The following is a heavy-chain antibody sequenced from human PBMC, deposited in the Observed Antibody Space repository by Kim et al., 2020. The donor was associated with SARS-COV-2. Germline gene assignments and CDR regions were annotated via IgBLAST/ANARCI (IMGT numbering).Heavy chain of an antibody. CDR3: ARDLYGGIAAAGTVGAFDI. CDR1: GDSVSSNSAA. J-gene: IGHJ3*02. Sequence: SQTLSLTCAISGDSVSSNSAAWNWIRQSPSRGLEWLGRTYYRSKWYNDYAVSVKSRITINPDTSKNQFSLQLNSVTPEDTAVYYCARDLYGGIAAAGTVGAFDIWGQGTMVTVSS. CDR2: TYYRSKWYN. D-gene: IGHD6-13*01. V-gene: IGHV6-1*01.